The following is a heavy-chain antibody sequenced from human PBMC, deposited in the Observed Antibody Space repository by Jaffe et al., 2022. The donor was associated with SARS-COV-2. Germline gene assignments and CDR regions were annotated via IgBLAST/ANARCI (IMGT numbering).Heavy chain of an antibody. CDR3: ARDEDL. J-gene: IGHJ5*02. V-gene: IGHV1-3*01. CDR1: GYSFTTYA. Sequence: QAQLVQSGAEVKKPGASVIVSCRASGYSFTTYAIHWVRQAPGQGLEWVGWISAAGDGTRYSPKLQDRVTLTRDASASTAYMQLSSLTFEDTAVYYCARDEDLWGQGVLVTVSA. CDR2: ISAAGDGT.